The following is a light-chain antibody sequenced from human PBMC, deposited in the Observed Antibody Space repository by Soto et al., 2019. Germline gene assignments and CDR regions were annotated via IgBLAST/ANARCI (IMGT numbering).Light chain of an antibody. V-gene: IGLV1-40*01. CDR2: GNS. CDR3: QSYDSSLSGPV. Sequence: QSVLTQPPSVSGAPGQRVTISCTGSSSNIGAGYDVHWYQQLPGTAPKLLIYGNSNRPSGVPDRFSGSKSGTSASLAITGLQAEDVADYYFQSYDSSLSGPVFGTGTKRTVL. CDR1: SSNIGAGYD. J-gene: IGLJ1*01.